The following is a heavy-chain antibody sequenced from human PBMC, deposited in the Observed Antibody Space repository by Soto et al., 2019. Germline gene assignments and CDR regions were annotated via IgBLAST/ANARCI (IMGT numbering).Heavy chain of an antibody. V-gene: IGHV1-69*13. Sequence: SVRVSCKASGGTFNNFAISWVRQAPGQGLEWMGGIIPIFDTTIYAQRFRGRVTISADASTNTAYMELSSLRSEDTAVYYCARRHCSGGSCYKWFDPWGQGTLVTVSS. CDR3: ARRHCSGGSCYKWFDP. CDR2: IIPIFDTT. J-gene: IGHJ5*02. D-gene: IGHD2-15*01. CDR1: GGTFNNFA.